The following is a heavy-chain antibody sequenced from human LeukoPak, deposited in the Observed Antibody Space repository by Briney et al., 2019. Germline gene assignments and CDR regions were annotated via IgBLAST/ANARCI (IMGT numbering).Heavy chain of an antibody. V-gene: IGHV3-33*08. Sequence: PGGSLRLSCAASGFTFSSYSMNWVRQAPGKGLEWVAVIWYDGSNKYYADSVKGRFTISRDNSKNTLYLQMNSLRAEDTAVYYCARWGLGWFGGIRAHWFDPWGQGTLVTVSS. D-gene: IGHD3-10*01. CDR2: IWYDGSNK. CDR1: GFTFSSYS. J-gene: IGHJ5*02. CDR3: ARWGLGWFGGIRAHWFDP.